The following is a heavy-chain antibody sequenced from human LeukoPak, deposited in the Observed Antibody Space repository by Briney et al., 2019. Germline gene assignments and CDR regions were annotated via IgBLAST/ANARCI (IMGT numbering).Heavy chain of an antibody. D-gene: IGHD3-22*01. J-gene: IGHJ3*02. CDR2: IYTSGST. Sequence: SETLSLTCTVSGGSISSYYWSWIRQPAGKGLEWIGRIYTSGSTNYNPSFKSRVTISVDTSKNQFSLKLSSVTAADTAVYYCARDSNCYDSSGYYYDGAFDIWGQGTMVTVSS. CDR1: GGSISSYY. V-gene: IGHV4-4*07. CDR3: ARDSNCYDSSGYYYDGAFDI.